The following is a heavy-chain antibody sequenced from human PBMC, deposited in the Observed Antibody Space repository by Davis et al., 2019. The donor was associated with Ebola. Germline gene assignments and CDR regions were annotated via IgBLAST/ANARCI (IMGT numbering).Heavy chain of an antibody. D-gene: IGHD5-18*01. CDR2: ISYDGSDK. V-gene: IGHV3-30*03. Sequence: GGSLRLSCAASGFTFSHYGMHWVRQAPGKGLEWVSVISYDGSDKYYADSVKGRFTISRDNSKNTLYLQMNSLRAEDTAVYYCARVRGTAMVYYYYGMDVWGQGTTVTVSS. CDR3: ARVRGTAMVYYYYGMDV. CDR1: GFTFSHYG. J-gene: IGHJ6*02.